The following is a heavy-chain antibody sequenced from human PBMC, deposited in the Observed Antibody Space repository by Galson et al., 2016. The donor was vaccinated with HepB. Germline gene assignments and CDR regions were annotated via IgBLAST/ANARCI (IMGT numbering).Heavy chain of an antibody. CDR3: AKAADGTRNFDT. CDR1: GGSISSYY. J-gene: IGHJ4*02. D-gene: IGHD6-13*01. Sequence: SETLSLTCSVSGGSISSYYWSWIRQPPGKGLEWIGSIYYRSGSTNYNSSLKSRLTISRDTSKNQFSLNLSSVTAADTAVYYCAKAADGTRNFDTWGQGILVTVSS. CDR2: IYYRSGST. V-gene: IGHV4-59*01.